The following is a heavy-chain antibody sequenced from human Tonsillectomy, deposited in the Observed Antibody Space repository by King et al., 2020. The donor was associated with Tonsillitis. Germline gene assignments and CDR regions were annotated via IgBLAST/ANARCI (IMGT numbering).Heavy chain of an antibody. Sequence: QLVQSGAEVKKPGSSVKVSCKTSGGTFSSYAFSWVRQAPGQGLEWMGGIIPSFGPAIYAKNFQGRVTIIVDKSTSTTYMELSSLRSEDTAVYYCARDIGDWGDYWGQGTLVTVSS. CDR3: ARDIGDWGDY. D-gene: IGHD7-27*01. V-gene: IGHV1-69*06. CDR2: IIPSFGPA. CDR1: GGTFSSYA. J-gene: IGHJ4*02.